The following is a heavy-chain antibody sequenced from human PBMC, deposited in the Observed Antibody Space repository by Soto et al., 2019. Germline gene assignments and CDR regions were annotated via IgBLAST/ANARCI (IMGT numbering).Heavy chain of an antibody. J-gene: IGHJ1*01. V-gene: IGHV3-33*01. Sequence: QVQLVESGGGVGQPGRSLRLSCAASGFTFSSYGMHWVRQAPGKGLEWVAVIWYDGSNKYYADSVKGRFTISRDNSKNTLYLQMNSLRAEDTAVYYCARNERRYCSGGSCYHEYFQHWGQGTLVTVSS. CDR1: GFTFSSYG. D-gene: IGHD2-15*01. CDR3: ARNERRYCSGGSCYHEYFQH. CDR2: IWYDGSNK.